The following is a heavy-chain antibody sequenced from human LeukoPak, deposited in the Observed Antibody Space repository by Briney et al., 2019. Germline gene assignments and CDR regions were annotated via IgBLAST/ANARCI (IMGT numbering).Heavy chain of an antibody. V-gene: IGHV5-51*01. Sequence: GESLKISCKGSGYSFTSYWIGWVRQMPGKGLEWMGIIYPGDSDTRYSPSFQGQVTISADKSISTAYLQWSGLKASDTAMYYCARPLIGYSSGWYVDDYWGQGTLVTVSS. D-gene: IGHD6-19*01. CDR1: GYSFTSYW. CDR3: ARPLIGYSSGWYVDDY. J-gene: IGHJ4*02. CDR2: IYPGDSDT.